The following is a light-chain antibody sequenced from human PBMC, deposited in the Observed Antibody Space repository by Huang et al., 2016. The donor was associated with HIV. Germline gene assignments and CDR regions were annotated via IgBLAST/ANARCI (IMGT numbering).Light chain of an antibody. CDR3: QQYNSCWT. J-gene: IGKJ1*01. CDR1: HSISTW. CDR2: KAS. V-gene: IGKV1-5*03. Sequence: DIQMTQSPSTLSASVGDRVTITCRASHSISTWLAWYQQKPGKAPKLLMYKASNLENGVPSRVSGSGSGTEFTLTISSLQPDDFATYYCQQYNSCWTFGQGTKVEIK.